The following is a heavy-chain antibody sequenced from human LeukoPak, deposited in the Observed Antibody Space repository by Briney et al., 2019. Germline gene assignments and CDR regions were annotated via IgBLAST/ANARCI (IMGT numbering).Heavy chain of an antibody. CDR3: ARDACSGGSCLDY. CDR1: GFTFSSYS. V-gene: IGHV3-21*01. D-gene: IGHD2-15*01. CDR2: ISSSSSYI. J-gene: IGHJ4*02. Sequence: SGGSLRLSCAASGFTFSSYSMTWVRQAPGKGLEWVSSISSSSSYIYYADSVKGRFTISRDNAKNSRYLQMNSLRAEDTAVYYRARDACSGGSCLDYWGQGTLVTLSS.